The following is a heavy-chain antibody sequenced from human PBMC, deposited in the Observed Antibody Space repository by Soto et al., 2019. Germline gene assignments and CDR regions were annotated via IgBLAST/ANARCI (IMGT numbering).Heavy chain of an antibody. CDR1: GGSISSYY. J-gene: IGHJ4*02. CDR3: ARVRGYFDY. V-gene: IGHV4-59*01. Sequence: SETLSLICTVAGGSISSYYWSWIRQPPGKGLEWIGYIYYSGSTNYNPSLKSRVTISVDTSKNQFSLKLSSVTAADTAVYYCARVRGYFDYWGQGTLVTVSS. D-gene: IGHD1-26*01. CDR2: IYYSGST.